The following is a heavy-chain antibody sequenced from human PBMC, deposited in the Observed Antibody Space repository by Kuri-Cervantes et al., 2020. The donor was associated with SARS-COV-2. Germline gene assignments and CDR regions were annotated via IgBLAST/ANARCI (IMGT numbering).Heavy chain of an antibody. V-gene: IGHV3-30*02. CDR1: GFTFSSYG. CDR2: IRYDGSNK. D-gene: IGHD2-8*01. CDR3: ARGTFDY. Sequence: GESLKISCAASGFTFSSYGMHWVRQAPGKGLEWVAFIRYDGSNKYYADSVKGRFTISRDNSKNTLYLQMNSLRAEDTAVYYCARGTFDYWGQGTLVTVSS. J-gene: IGHJ4*02.